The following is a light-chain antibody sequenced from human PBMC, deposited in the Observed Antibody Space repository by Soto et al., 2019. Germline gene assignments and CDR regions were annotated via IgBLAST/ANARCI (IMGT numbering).Light chain of an antibody. CDR2: TAS. V-gene: IGKV1-27*01. Sequence: DIQMTQSPISLSASVGDRVTITCRASQGIGYNLAWYQQKPGKVPKVLIYTASTLHSGVPSRFSGSGSGTEFTLTINSLQPEDVATYFCQKYDSVPWSFGQGTRVEI. CDR3: QKYDSVPWS. CDR1: QGIGYN. J-gene: IGKJ1*01.